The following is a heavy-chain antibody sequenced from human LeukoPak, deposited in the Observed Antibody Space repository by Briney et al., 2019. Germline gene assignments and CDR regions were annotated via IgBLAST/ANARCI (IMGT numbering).Heavy chain of an antibody. CDR1: GGSFSGYY. Sequence: SETLSLTCAVYGGSFSGYYWSWIRQPPGKGLEWIGEINHSGSTNYNPSLKSRVTISVDTSKNQFSLKLSSVTAADTAVYYCARGRRDGYNYRAGNCFDYWGQGTLVTVSS. V-gene: IGHV4-34*01. CDR3: ARGRRDGYNYRAGNCFDY. J-gene: IGHJ4*02. D-gene: IGHD5-24*01. CDR2: INHSGST.